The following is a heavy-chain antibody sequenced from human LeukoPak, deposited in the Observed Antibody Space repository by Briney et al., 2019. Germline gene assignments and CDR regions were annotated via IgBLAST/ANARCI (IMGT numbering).Heavy chain of an antibody. Sequence: GGSLRLSCAVSGYTFSNYWMSWVRQAPGEGLEWVANIKEDGSEKYYVDSVKGRFTISRDNAKNSLYLQMNSLRAEDTAVYYCARQLVGATYFDYWGQGTLVTVSS. J-gene: IGHJ4*02. V-gene: IGHV3-7*01. CDR2: IKEDGSEK. CDR3: ARQLVGATYFDY. D-gene: IGHD1-26*01. CDR1: GYTFSNYW.